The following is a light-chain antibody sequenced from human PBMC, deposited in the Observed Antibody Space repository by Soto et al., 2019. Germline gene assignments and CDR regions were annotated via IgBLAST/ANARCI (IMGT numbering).Light chain of an antibody. J-gene: IGKJ5*01. CDR2: AAS. CDR1: QSISSH. Sequence: DIQMTQSPSSLSASIGDRITITCRASQSISSHLYWFQQKPGQAPKLLIYAASSLQSGVPSRFSGSESGTDFTLTISSLQPEDFATYNCHQSYSNSITFGQGTRLEIK. V-gene: IGKV1-39*01. CDR3: HQSYSNSIT.